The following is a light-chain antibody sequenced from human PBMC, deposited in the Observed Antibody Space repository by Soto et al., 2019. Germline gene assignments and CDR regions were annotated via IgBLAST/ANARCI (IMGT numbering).Light chain of an antibody. CDR1: RSDVGGYNY. V-gene: IGLV2-14*01. Sequence: ALNQAVSGTGFDRRWLSISYTKTRSDVGGYNYVSWYQQHPGKAPKLMIYDVSNRPSGVSNRFSGSKSGNTASLTISGLQAEDEADYYCSSYTRSLYVFGPGTKVIVL. CDR2: DVS. CDR3: SSYTRSLYV. J-gene: IGLJ1*01.